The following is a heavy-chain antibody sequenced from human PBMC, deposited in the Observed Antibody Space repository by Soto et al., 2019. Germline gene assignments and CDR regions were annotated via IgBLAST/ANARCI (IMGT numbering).Heavy chain of an antibody. CDR3: ARDRLMATAGTARHYFGLDV. J-gene: IGHJ6*02. CDR1: GGSIRSGGYY. CDR2: IYYSGNT. Sequence: TLSLTCTVSGGSIRSGGYYWSWVRQNPRKGLEWIGNIYYSGNTYYNPSLKSRLTISVDTSKNQFSLNLSSVTAADTAVYYCARDRLMATAGTARHYFGLDVWGQGTTVTVSS. D-gene: IGHD5-18*01. V-gene: IGHV4-31*03.